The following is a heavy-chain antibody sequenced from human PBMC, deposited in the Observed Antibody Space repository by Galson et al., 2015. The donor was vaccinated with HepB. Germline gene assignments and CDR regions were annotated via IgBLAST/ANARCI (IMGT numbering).Heavy chain of an antibody. CDR3: ARSIPAASIPDAFDI. CDR2: ISYDGSNK. CDR1: GFTFSSYA. D-gene: IGHD2-2*01. J-gene: IGHJ3*02. Sequence: SLRLSCAASGFTFSSYAMHWVRQAPGKGLEWVAVISYDGSNKYYADSVKGRFTISRDNSKNTLYLQMNSLRAEDTAVYYCARSIPAASIPDAFDIWGQGTMVTVSS. V-gene: IGHV3-30-3*01.